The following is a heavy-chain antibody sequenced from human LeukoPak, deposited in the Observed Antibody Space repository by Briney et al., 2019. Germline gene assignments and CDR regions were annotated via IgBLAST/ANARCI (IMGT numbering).Heavy chain of an antibody. CDR1: GFTFSNYG. CDR3: ARGGYGDNPNWFDP. J-gene: IGHJ5*02. CDR2: IWYDGSNK. Sequence: GGSLRLSCAASGFTFSNYGMHWVRQAPGKGLEWVAIIWYDGSNKYYADSVKGRFTISRDNSKNTLYLQMNSLRAEDTAVYYCARGGYGDNPNWFDPWGQGTLVTVSS. D-gene: IGHD4-17*01. V-gene: IGHV3-33*01.